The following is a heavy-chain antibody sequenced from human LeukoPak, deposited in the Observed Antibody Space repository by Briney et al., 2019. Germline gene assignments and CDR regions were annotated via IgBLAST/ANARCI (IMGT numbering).Heavy chain of an antibody. CDR2: ISSRSSSI. Sequence: GGSLRLSCAASGFSFSSYGMNWVRQAPGKGLEWVSSISSRSSSIYYADSVKGRFTISRDDAKNSLHLQMNSLRAEDTAMYYCASRNPTDYDSSDYSWSGNNWFDPWGQGTLVTVSS. J-gene: IGHJ5*02. CDR1: GFSFSSYG. D-gene: IGHD3-22*01. CDR3: ASRNPTDYDSSDYSWSGNNWFDP. V-gene: IGHV3-21*01.